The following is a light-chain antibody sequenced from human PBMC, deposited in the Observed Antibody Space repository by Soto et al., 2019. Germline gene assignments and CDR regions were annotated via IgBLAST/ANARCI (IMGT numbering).Light chain of an antibody. V-gene: IGKV1-39*01. CDR2: AAS. CDR3: QQTYSTLLFT. Sequence: DIQMTQSPSSLSASVGDRVTIICRASQSISNYLNWYQLKPGKAPKLLIYAASSLQSWVPSRFSGSGSGTDFTLTISSLQPEDFATYYCQQTYSTLLFTFGPGTTVDVK. J-gene: IGKJ3*01. CDR1: QSISNY.